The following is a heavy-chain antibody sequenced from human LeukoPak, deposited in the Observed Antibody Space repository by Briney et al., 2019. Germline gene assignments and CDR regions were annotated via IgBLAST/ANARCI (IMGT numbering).Heavy chain of an antibody. D-gene: IGHD2-15*01. V-gene: IGHV1-2*02. CDR1: GYTFTGYY. CDR3: ATRYCSGGSCDELDY. Sequence: ASVTVSCKASGYTFTGYYMHWVRQAPGQGREGMGWINPNSGGTNYAQKFQGRVTMTRDTSISTAYMELSRLRSDDTAVYYCATRYCSGGSCDELDYWGQGTLVAVSS. J-gene: IGHJ4*02. CDR2: INPNSGGT.